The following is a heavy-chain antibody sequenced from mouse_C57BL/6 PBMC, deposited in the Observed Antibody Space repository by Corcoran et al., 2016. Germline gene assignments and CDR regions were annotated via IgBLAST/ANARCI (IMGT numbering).Heavy chain of an antibody. CDR2: IDPEDGDT. CDR1: GFNINDYY. Sequence: EVQLQQSGAELVRPGASVKLSCTASGFNINDYYMHWVKQRPEQGLEWIGRIDPEDGDTEYAPKFQGKATMTADTSSNTAYLQLSSLTSEDTAVYYCTTFITTVVAPPDYGGQGTAVTVSS. CDR3: TTFITTVVAPPDY. D-gene: IGHD1-1*01. V-gene: IGHV14-1*01. J-gene: IGHJ4*01.